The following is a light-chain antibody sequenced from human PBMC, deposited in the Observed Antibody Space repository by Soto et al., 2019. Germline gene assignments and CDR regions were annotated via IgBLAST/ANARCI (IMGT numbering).Light chain of an antibody. Sequence: DIQMTQSPSSLSASVGDRVTITCRVSQSISSYLNWYQQKLGKAPKLLIYAASNLQSGVPSRFSGSGSMTDFTLTISSLQPEDFATYYCQQTYTTPRTFGHGTKVEIK. V-gene: IGKV1-39*01. CDR1: QSISSY. CDR2: AAS. J-gene: IGKJ1*01. CDR3: QQTYTTPRT.